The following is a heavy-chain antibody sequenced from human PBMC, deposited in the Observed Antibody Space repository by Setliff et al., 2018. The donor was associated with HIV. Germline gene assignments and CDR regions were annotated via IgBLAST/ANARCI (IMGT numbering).Heavy chain of an antibody. Sequence: GGSLRLSCAASGFTFSPYWMHWVRQAPGKGLVWVSRINSDGTSTTYADSVKGRFTISRDNAKNTLYLQLNSLRAEDTAVYYCAKHECSGGCYYYMDVWGKGIMVTVS. CDR3: AKHECSGGCYYYMDV. D-gene: IGHD2-15*01. CDR1: GFTFSPYW. J-gene: IGHJ6*03. CDR2: INSDGTST. V-gene: IGHV3-74*03.